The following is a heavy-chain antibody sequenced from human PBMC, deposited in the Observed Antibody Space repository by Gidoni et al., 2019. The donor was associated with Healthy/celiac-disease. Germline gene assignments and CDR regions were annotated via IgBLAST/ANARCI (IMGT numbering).Heavy chain of an antibody. J-gene: IGHJ4*02. CDR1: GFTFDDYA. D-gene: IGHD2-2*01. CDR2: ISWNSGSI. V-gene: IGHV3-9*01. CDR3: AKTQRQSAALDY. Sequence: EVQLVESGGGLVQPGRSLRLSCASSGFTFDDYAMHWVRQAPGKGLEWVSGISWNSGSIGHADSVKGRFTISRDNAKNSLYLQMNSLRAEDTALYYCAKTQRQSAALDYWGQGTLVTVSS.